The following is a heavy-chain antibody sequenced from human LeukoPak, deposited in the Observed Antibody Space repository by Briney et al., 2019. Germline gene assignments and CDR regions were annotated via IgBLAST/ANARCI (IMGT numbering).Heavy chain of an antibody. CDR3: ARALDYYGSGSHPFNYYYYMDV. CDR2: ISAYNGNT. D-gene: IGHD3-10*01. CDR1: GGTFSSYT. Sequence: ASVKVSCKASGGTFSSYTISWVRQAPGQGLEWMGWISAYNGNTNYAQKLQGRVTMTTDTSTSTAYMELRSLRSDDTAVYYCARALDYYGSGSHPFNYYYYMDVWGKGTTVTVSS. V-gene: IGHV1-18*01. J-gene: IGHJ6*03.